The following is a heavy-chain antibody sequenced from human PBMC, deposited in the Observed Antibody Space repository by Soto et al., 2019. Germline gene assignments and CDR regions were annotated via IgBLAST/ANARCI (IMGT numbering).Heavy chain of an antibody. CDR1: GGSSGSSSYY. D-gene: IGHD6-13*01. CDR2: IYYSGNT. V-gene: IGHV4-39*01. Sequence: PSATLSLTCSVSGGSSGSSSYYWGWIRQSPGKGLEWIGNIYYSGNTFYNPSLQSRVAISVDTSKNQFYLHLSSVTAADTAIFYCASIAAPGTTHFDFWGQGTLVTVSS. J-gene: IGHJ4*02. CDR3: ASIAAPGTTHFDF.